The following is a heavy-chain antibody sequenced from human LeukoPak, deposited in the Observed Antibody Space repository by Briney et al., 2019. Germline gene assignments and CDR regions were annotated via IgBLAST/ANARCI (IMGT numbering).Heavy chain of an antibody. CDR3: ARVGSSWYYFDY. J-gene: IGHJ4*02. Sequence: SETLSLTCTVSGGSISSYYWSWIRQPPGKGLEWIGYIYYSGSTNYNPSLKSRVTISVDTSKNQFSLKLSSVTAADTAVYYCARVGSSWYYFDYWGQGTLVTVSS. CDR2: IYYSGST. CDR1: GGSISSYY. V-gene: IGHV4-59*01. D-gene: IGHD6-13*01.